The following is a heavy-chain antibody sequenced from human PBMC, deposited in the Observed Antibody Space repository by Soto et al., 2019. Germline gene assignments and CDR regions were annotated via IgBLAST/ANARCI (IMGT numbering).Heavy chain of an antibody. Sequence: AASVKVSCKASGYTFTTYSMHWVRQTPGHGLEWMGVINPSGGRTSYAQKFQGRVTMTRDTSTSTVHMELSNLRSEDTAVYFCAGDGGYDVLTGHYILLYYLDNWGLGTLVTVSS. V-gene: IGHV1-46*01. CDR2: INPSGGRT. CDR3: AGDGGYDVLTGHYILLYYLDN. D-gene: IGHD3-9*01. CDR1: GYTFTTYS. J-gene: IGHJ4*02.